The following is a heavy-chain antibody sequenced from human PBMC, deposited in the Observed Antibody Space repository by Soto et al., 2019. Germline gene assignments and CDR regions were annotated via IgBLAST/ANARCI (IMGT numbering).Heavy chain of an antibody. D-gene: IGHD3-3*01. CDR2: MHHSGTA. Sequence: SETLSLTCSVSGASVTSDYWSWIRQPPEKGLEWIGDMHHSGTANYNPSLKSRVTISVDTSKNQFSLTLNSVTAADTAVYYCARYYDFWTGLDYWGQGTLVTVSS. J-gene: IGHJ4*02. CDR3: ARYYDFWTGLDY. V-gene: IGHV4-59*08. CDR1: GASVTSDY.